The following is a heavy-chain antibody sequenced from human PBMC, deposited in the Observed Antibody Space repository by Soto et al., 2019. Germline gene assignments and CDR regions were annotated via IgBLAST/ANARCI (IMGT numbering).Heavy chain of an antibody. V-gene: IGHV1-46*01. D-gene: IGHD3-10*01. CDR1: GYTFTSYN. Sequence: QVQLVQSGAEVKKPGASVKVSCKASGYTFTSYNIHWVRQAPGQGLEWVGMINPRGFFTTYAQKFLRRVTMTGDTPTSAVYMELTTLRSEDTAVYYCARAAGRFGDLFWFDHWGQGTLVSVSS. J-gene: IGHJ5*02. CDR3: ARAAGRFGDLFWFDH. CDR2: INPRGFFT.